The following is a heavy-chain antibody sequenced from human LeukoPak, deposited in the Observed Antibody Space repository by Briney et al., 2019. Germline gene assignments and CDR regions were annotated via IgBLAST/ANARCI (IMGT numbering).Heavy chain of an antibody. Sequence: GGSLRLSCAASGFTVISNYMSAVRQAPGKGLEWVSVIYSGGSTYYADSVKGRFTISRDNSKNTLYLQMNSLRAGDTAVYYCARVGISSNYGMDVWGQGTTVTVSS. CDR2: IYSGGST. CDR3: ARVGISSNYGMDV. V-gene: IGHV3-53*01. CDR1: GFTVISNY. J-gene: IGHJ6*02. D-gene: IGHD3-3*02.